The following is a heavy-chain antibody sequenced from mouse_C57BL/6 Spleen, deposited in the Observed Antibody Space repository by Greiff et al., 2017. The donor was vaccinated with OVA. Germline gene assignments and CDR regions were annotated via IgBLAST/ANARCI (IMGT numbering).Heavy chain of an antibody. J-gene: IGHJ2*01. D-gene: IGHD1-1*01. CDR1: GYSFTGYY. CDR2: INPSTGGT. CDR3: ARTLFYYGSSYDWFDY. Sequence: VQLQQSGPELVKPGASVKISCKASGYSFTGYYMNWVKQSPETSLEWIGEINPSTGGTTYNQKFKAKATLTVDKSSSTAYMQLKSLTSEDSAVYYCARTLFYYGSSYDWFDYWGQGTTLTVSS. V-gene: IGHV1-42*01.